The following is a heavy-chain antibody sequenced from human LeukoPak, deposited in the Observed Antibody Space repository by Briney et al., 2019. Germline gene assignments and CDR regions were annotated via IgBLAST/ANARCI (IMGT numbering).Heavy chain of an antibody. V-gene: IGHV4-39*02. D-gene: IGHD1-26*01. CDR3: ARDKWEPRYAFDS. J-gene: IGHJ3*02. Sequence: SSETLSLTCTVSGGSISSSSYYWGWIRQPPGKGLEWIGSIYYSGSTYYNPSLKSRVTISVDTSKNQSSLKLSSVTAADTAVYYCARDKWEPRYAFDSWGQGTMVTVSS. CDR1: GGSISSSSYY. CDR2: IYYSGST.